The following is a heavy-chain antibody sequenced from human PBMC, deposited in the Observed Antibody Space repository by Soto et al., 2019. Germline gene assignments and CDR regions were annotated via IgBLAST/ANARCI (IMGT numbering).Heavy chain of an antibody. J-gene: IGHJ4*02. V-gene: IGHV3-15*05. CDR2: VKRKSDGETT. CDR1: GFILGDAW. Sequence: LRLSCAGSGFILGDAWLSWVRQAPGKGLEWVGRVKRKSDGETTDYAAPVTGRFTISRDDSKPTVYLQMNSLKIEDTGIYYCVAGSPFEYWGQGTLVTVSS. CDR3: VAGSPFEY. D-gene: IGHD1-26*01.